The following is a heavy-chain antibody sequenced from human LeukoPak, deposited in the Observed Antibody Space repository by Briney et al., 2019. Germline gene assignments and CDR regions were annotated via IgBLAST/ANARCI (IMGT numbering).Heavy chain of an antibody. CDR3: AKGGYCSSTVCYVGSFDS. V-gene: IGHV3-23*01. CDR2: ISGSGGST. D-gene: IGHD2-2*01. J-gene: IGHJ4*02. Sequence: PGRSLRLSCAASGFTFSIYAMNWVRQAPGKGLEWVSAISGSGGSTYYADSVKGRFTISRDNSKNTLYLQVNSLRAEDTAVYYCAKGGYCSSTVCYVGSFDSWGQGTLVTVSS. CDR1: GFTFSIYA.